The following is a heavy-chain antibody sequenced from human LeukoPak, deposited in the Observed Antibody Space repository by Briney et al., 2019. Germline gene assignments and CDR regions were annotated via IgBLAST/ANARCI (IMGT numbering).Heavy chain of an antibody. D-gene: IGHD5-24*01. Sequence: GGSLRLSCEASGFTFSTYAINWVRQAPGKGPEWVSYISSSSNTIYYADSVKGRFTISRDNAKNSLFLQMNSLGAEDTAVYYCARAPTIGTTAIFDYWGPGTLVTVSS. CDR1: GFTFSTYA. CDR2: ISSSSNTI. CDR3: ARAPTIGTTAIFDY. J-gene: IGHJ4*02. V-gene: IGHV3-48*04.